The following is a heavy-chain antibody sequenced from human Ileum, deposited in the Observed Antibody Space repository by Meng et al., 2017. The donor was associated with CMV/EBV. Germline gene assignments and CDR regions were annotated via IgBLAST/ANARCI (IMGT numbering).Heavy chain of an antibody. Sequence: GGSLRLSCAASGFTFSSYSMNWVRQAPGKGLEWVSGISGSGGGTYYADSVKGRFTISRDNSKNTLYLQMNSLRAEDTAVYYCAKGGPVAPDPRYFQHWGQGTLVTVSS. CDR1: GFTFSSYS. CDR2: ISGSGGGT. J-gene: IGHJ1*01. CDR3: AKGGPVAPDPRYFQH. D-gene: IGHD1-14*01. V-gene: IGHV3-23*01.